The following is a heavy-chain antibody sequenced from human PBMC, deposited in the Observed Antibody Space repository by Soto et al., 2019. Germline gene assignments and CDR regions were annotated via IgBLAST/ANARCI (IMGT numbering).Heavy chain of an antibody. Sequence: ASVKVSCKASGYTFTSYGISWVRQAPGQGLEWMGWISAYNGNTNYAQKLQGRVTMTTDTSTSTAYMELRSLRSDDTAVYYCARANVILTGLGDNYYYMDVWGKGTTVTVSS. CDR2: ISAYNGNT. V-gene: IGHV1-18*01. CDR1: GYTFTSYG. J-gene: IGHJ6*03. D-gene: IGHD3-9*01. CDR3: ARANVILTGLGDNYYYMDV.